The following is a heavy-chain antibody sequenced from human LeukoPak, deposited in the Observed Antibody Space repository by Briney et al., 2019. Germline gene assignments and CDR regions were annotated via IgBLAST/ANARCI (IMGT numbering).Heavy chain of an antibody. J-gene: IGHJ4*02. CDR2: FDPEDGET. D-gene: IGHD6-19*01. CDR1: GYTLTELS. CDR3: ATVKQWLDYFDY. V-gene: IGHV1-24*01. Sequence: ASVKVSCKVSGYTLTELSMHWVRQAPGKGLEWMGGFDPEDGETIYAQKFQGRVTMTEDTSTDTAYIELSSLRSEDTAVYYCATVKQWLDYFDYWGQGTLVTVSS.